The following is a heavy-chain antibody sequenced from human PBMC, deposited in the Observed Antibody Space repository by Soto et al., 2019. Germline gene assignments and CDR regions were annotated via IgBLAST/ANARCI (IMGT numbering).Heavy chain of an antibody. D-gene: IGHD3-22*01. CDR1: GYGFSGYG. J-gene: IGHJ4*02. V-gene: IGHV1-18*04. Sequence: KVYWKASGYGFSGYGIGWLRQAPGQGLEWMGWISAYNGNTNYAQKLQGRVTMTTDTSTSTAYMELRSLRSDDTAVYYCARGYYYDSSGYYHLDYWGQRTLVTVSS. CDR3: ARGYYYDSSGYYHLDY. CDR2: ISAYNGNT.